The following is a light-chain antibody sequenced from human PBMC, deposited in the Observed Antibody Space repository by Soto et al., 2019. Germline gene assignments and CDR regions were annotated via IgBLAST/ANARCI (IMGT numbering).Light chain of an antibody. CDR3: SSYTSSSSSYV. CDR1: SSDVGGYNY. J-gene: IGLJ1*01. CDR2: DVS. V-gene: IGLV2-14*01. Sequence: QSLLTHPASVSGSPGQSITISCTGTSSDVGGYNYVSWYQQHPGKAPKLMIYDVSNRPSGGSNRFSGSKSGNTASLTISGLQAEDEADYYCSSYTSSSSSYVFGTGTKVTVL.